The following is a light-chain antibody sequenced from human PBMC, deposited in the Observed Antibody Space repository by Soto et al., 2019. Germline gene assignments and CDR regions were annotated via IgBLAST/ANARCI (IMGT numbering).Light chain of an antibody. CDR1: SSDVGGYNY. CDR3: CSYAGIDTFV. CDR2: DVS. V-gene: IGLV2-11*01. Sequence: QSVLTQPRSVSGSPGQSVTISCTGSSSDVGGYNYVSWYQQFPGKAPKLMIYDVSKRPSGVPDRFSGSKSGNSASLTISGLQAEDEADYYCCSYAGIDTFVFGGGTKLTVL. J-gene: IGLJ2*01.